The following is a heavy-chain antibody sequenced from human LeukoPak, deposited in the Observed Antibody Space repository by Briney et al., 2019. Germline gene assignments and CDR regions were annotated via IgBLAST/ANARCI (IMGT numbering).Heavy chain of an antibody. D-gene: IGHD3-9*01. CDR3: ARDDILTGYNFDY. V-gene: IGHV3-74*01. Sequence: GGSLRLSCAASGFTFSSYWMHWVRQATGKGLVWVSRNNSEGSSTNYADSVKGRFTISRDNAKNTLYLQMNSLRAEDTAVYYCARDDILTGYNFDYWGQGTLVTVSS. CDR2: NNSEGSST. J-gene: IGHJ4*02. CDR1: GFTFSSYW.